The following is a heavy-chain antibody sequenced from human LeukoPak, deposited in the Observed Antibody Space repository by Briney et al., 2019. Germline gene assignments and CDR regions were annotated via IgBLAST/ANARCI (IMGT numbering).Heavy chain of an antibody. V-gene: IGHV4-34*01. J-gene: IGHJ4*02. CDR1: GGSFSGYY. D-gene: IGHD3-22*01. Sequence: PSETLSLTCAVYGGSFSGYYWSWIRQPPGKGLEWIGEINHSGSTNYNPSLKSRVTISVDTSKNQFSLKLSSVTAADTAVYYCARGYYYDSSGYDYWGQGTLDTVSS. CDR2: INHSGST. CDR3: ARGYYYDSSGYDY.